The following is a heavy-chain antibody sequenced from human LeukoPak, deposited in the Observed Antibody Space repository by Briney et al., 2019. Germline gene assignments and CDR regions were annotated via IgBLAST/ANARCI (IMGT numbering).Heavy chain of an antibody. D-gene: IGHD6-13*01. CDR3: ARADRGSSAFPHDY. CDR1: GYTFTSYD. CDR2: MNPNSGNT. V-gene: IGHV1-8*01. J-gene: IGHJ4*02. Sequence: ASVKVSCTASGYTFTSYDINWVRQATGQGLEWMGWMNPNSGNTDYAQKLQGGVTVTRNTYISSAYMELSSLRADDTVVYYWARADRGSSAFPHDYWGQGTLVTVSS.